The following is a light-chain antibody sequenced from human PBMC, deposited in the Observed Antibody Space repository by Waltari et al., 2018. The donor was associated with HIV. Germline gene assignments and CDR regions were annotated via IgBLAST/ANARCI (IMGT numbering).Light chain of an antibody. V-gene: IGKV2-28*01. CDR3: MQSLQTPT. Sequence: EIVLTQSPLSLPVTPGEPASISCRSSQTLLHSDGNNYLEWYVQKPGQSPQLLIPLGSNRASGVPDRFSGSGSGTHFTLKITKVEAEDVGIFFCMQSLQTPTFGQGTRLDIK. CDR2: LGS. J-gene: IGKJ5*01. CDR1: QTLLHSDGNNY.